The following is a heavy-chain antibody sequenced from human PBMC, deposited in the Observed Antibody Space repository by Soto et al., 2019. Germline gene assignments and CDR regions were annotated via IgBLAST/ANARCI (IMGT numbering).Heavy chain of an antibody. CDR2: ISSSSSTI. V-gene: IGHV3-48*01. J-gene: IGHJ6*03. D-gene: IGHD2-15*01. CDR3: ARGGYCSGGSCYFSRAYYYYYMDV. Sequence: PGGSLRLSCAASGFTFSSYSMNWVRQAPGKGLEWVSYISSSSSTIYYADSVKGRFTISRDNAKNSLYLQMNSLRAEDTAVYYCARGGYCSGGSCYFSRAYYYYYMDVWGKGTTVTVSS. CDR1: GFTFSSYS.